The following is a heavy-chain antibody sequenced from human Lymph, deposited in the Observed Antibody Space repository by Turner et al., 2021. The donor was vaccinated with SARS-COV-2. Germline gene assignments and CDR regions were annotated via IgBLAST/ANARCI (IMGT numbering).Heavy chain of an antibody. CDR1: GYTFTSYD. CDR3: ARAAQLTVWFDP. D-gene: IGHD3-9*01. Sequence: QVQLVQSGAEVKKPGASVKVPCKASGYTFTSYDINWVRQATGQGLEWRGWMNPSSGNTGYAQKFQGRVTMTRNTSISTAYVELSSLRSEDTAVYYCARAAQLTVWFDPWGQGTLVTVSS. J-gene: IGHJ5*02. CDR2: MNPSSGNT. V-gene: IGHV1-8*01.